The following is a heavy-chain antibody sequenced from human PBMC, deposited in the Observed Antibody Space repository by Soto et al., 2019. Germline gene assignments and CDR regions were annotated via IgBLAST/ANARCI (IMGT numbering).Heavy chain of an antibody. CDR3: GPDTLDY. J-gene: IGHJ4*02. CDR2: IWYDGSNK. CDR1: GFMFSSHG. Sequence: ESGGGVVQPGRSLRLSCAASGFMFSSHGMHWIRQAPGKGLEWVAVIWYDGSNKYYADSVKGRFIISRDNSKNTLYLQMNSLRVEDTAVYYCGPDTLDYWRQGTLVTVSS. V-gene: IGHV3-33*01.